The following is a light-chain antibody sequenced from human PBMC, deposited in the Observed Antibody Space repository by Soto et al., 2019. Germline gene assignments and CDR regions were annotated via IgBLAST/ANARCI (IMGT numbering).Light chain of an antibody. CDR3: QQYYNTPLT. J-gene: IGKJ4*01. CDR2: GAS. Sequence: ETVMTQSPATLSVSPGERATLSCRASQSVRTKLAWYQQKPGQAPRLLIYGASSRATGIPARFSGSVSGTEFTLTISSLQSEDVAVYYCQQYYNTPLTFGGGTKVEIK. CDR1: QSVRTK. V-gene: IGKV3D-15*01.